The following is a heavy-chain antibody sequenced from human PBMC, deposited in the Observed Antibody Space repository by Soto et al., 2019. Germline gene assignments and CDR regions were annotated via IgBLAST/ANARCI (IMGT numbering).Heavy chain of an antibody. Sequence: SETLSLTCTVSGGSISGYFWSWIRQPPGKGLECIGYLSYSGSTDYTPSLNSRVTISVDTSKNQFSLQLSSVTAADTAVYYCARKAYGDGLAVWGKGTPVPSPQ. CDR3: ARKAYGDGLAV. V-gene: IGHV4-59*01. CDR2: LSYSGST. J-gene: IGHJ6*04. CDR1: GGSISGYF. D-gene: IGHD4-17*01.